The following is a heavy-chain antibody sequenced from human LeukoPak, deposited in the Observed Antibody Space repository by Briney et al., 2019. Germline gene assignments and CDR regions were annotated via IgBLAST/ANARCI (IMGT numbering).Heavy chain of an antibody. CDR2: INPSGGST. V-gene: IGHV1-46*01. CDR1: GYTFTSYY. Sequence: ASVKVSCKASGYTFTSYYMHWVRQAPGQGLEWMGIINPSGGSTSYAQKFQGRVTMTRDMSTSTVYMELSSLRSEDTAVYYCARGDIVLMVYAPNDWYFDLWGRGTLVTVSS. D-gene: IGHD2-8*01. CDR3: ARGDIVLMVYAPNDWYFDL. J-gene: IGHJ2*01.